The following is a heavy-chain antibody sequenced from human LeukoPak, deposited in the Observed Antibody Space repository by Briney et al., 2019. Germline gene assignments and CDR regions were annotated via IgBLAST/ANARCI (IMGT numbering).Heavy chain of an antibody. Sequence: ASVKVSCKASGGTFSSYAISWVRQAPGQGLEWMGGIIPIFGTANYAQKFQGRVTITADKSTSTAYMELSSLRSEDTAVYYCARGIKVGATPSYFDYWGQGTLVTASS. CDR2: IIPIFGTA. V-gene: IGHV1-69*06. CDR1: GGTFSSYA. CDR3: ARGIKVGATPSYFDY. J-gene: IGHJ4*02. D-gene: IGHD1-26*01.